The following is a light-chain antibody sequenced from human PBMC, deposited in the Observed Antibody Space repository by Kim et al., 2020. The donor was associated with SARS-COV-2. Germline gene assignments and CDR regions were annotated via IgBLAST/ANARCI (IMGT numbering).Light chain of an antibody. CDR3: QVWDSSTWV. CDR1: NIVTKN. J-gene: IGLJ3*02. V-gene: IGLV3-9*01. Sequence: SYELTQPLSVSVALGQTARITCGGNNIVTKNVHWYQQKPGQAPVLVMYRDTNRPSGIPERFSGSNSGNTATLTISRAQAGDEADYYCQVWDSSTWVFGGGTQLNVL. CDR2: RDT.